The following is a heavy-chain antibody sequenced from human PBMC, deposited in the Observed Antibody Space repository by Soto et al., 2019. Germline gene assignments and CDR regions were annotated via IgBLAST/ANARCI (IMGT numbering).Heavy chain of an antibody. CDR2: ISGSGGNI. V-gene: IGHV3-64D*06. D-gene: IGHD2-15*01. CDR3: VKVSGYCTGGSCFSYFDY. CDR1: GFTFSHHS. J-gene: IGHJ4*02. Sequence: GGSLRLSCSGSGFTFSHHSLYWVRQPPGKGLQCVSSISGSGGNIYYAESVKGRFTISRDNSKDTLYLQMTSLSSEDSAVYYCVKVSGYCTGGSCFSYFDYWGQGTPVTVSS.